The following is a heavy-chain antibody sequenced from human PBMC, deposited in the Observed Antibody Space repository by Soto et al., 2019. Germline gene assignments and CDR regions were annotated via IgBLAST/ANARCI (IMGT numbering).Heavy chain of an antibody. CDR1: GFTFSSYA. CDR3: ARDENGTWFGEVQYYFDY. D-gene: IGHD3-10*01. Sequence: QVQLVESGGGVVQPGRSLRLSCAASGFTFSSYAMHWVRQAPGKGLEWVAVISYDGSNKYYADSVKGRFTISRDNSKNTLYLQMNSLRAEDTAVYYCARDENGTWFGEVQYYFDYWGQGTLVTVSS. J-gene: IGHJ4*02. V-gene: IGHV3-30-3*01. CDR2: ISYDGSNK.